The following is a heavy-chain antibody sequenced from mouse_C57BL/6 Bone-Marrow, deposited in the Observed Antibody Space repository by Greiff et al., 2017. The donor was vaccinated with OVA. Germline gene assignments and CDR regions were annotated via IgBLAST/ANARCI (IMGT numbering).Heavy chain of an antibody. CDR3: ARHGGYDRYYYAMDY. CDR1: GFTFSSYT. CDR2: ISGGGGNT. J-gene: IGHJ4*01. Sequence: DVKLVESGGGLVKPGGSLKLSCAASGFTFSSYTMSWVRQTPEKRLEWVATISGGGGNTYYPDSVKGRFTISRDNAKNTLYLQMSSLRSEDTALYYCARHGGYDRYYYAMDYWGQGTSVTVSS. D-gene: IGHD2-2*01. V-gene: IGHV5-9*01.